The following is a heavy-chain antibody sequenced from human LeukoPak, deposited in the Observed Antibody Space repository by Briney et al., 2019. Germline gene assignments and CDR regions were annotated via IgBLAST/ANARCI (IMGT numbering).Heavy chain of an antibody. Sequence: GGSLRLSCAASGFTFSSYAMSWVRQAPGKGLEWVSAISGSGGSTYYADSVKGRFTISRDNSKNTLYLQMNSLRAEDTAVYYCAKDSDVAGWFGEFLDYWGQGTLVTVSS. CDR1: GFTFSSYA. CDR3: AKDSDVAGWFGEFLDY. J-gene: IGHJ4*02. V-gene: IGHV3-23*01. CDR2: ISGSGGST. D-gene: IGHD3-10*01.